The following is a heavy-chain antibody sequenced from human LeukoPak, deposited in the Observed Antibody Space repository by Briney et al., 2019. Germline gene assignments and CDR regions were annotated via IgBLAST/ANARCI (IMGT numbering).Heavy chain of an antibody. V-gene: IGHV3-23*01. CDR1: GFTFNNYA. J-gene: IGHJ4*02. D-gene: IGHD6-19*01. Sequence: GGSLRLSCAASGFTFNNYAMSWVRQAPGKGLEWVSAISGSGGSTYYADSVKGRFTISRDNSKNTLYLQMNSLRAEDTAVYYCAKDLKGPKRAVPGSGYFDYWGQGTLVTASS. CDR2: ISGSGGST. CDR3: AKDLKGPKRAVPGSGYFDY.